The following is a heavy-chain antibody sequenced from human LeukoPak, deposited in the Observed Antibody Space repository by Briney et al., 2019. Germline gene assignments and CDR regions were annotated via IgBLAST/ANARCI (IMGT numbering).Heavy chain of an antibody. CDR1: GGSISSSSYY. V-gene: IGHV4-39*07. Sequence: SETLSLTCTVSGGSISSSSYYWGWIRQPPGNGLEWIGSIYYSGSTYYNPSLKSRVTISVDTSKNQFSLKLSSVTAADTAVYYCARSTMIVPDAFDIWGQGTMVTVSS. CDR3: ARSTMIVPDAFDI. CDR2: IYYSGST. D-gene: IGHD3-22*01. J-gene: IGHJ3*02.